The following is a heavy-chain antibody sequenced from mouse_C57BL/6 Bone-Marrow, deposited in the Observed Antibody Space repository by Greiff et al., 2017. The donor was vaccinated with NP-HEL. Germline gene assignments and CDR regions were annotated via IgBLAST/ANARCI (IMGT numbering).Heavy chain of an antibody. CDR3: TGLYGSSPHWYFDV. CDR2: IRLKSDNYAT. V-gene: IGHV6-3*01. CDR1: GFTFSNYW. D-gene: IGHD1-1*01. Sequence: EVMLVESGGGLVQPGGSMKLSCVASGFTFSNYWMNWVRQSPEKGLEWVAQIRLKSDNYATHYAESVKGRFTISRDDSKSSVYLQMNNLRAEDTGIYYCTGLYGSSPHWYFDVWGTGTTVTVSS. J-gene: IGHJ1*03.